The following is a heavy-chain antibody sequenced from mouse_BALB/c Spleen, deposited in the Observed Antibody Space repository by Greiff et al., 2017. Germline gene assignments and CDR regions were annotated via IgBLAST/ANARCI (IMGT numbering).Heavy chain of an antibody. V-gene: IGHV1S137*01. D-gene: IGHD2-4*01. J-gene: IGHJ4*01. CDR3: ARPGLRDAMDY. CDR1: GYTFTDYA. Sequence: VQLQQSGAELVRPGVSVKISCKGSGYTFTDYAMHWVKQSHAKSLEWIGVISTYYGDASYNQKFKGKATMTVDKSSSTAYMELARLTSEDSAIYYCARPGLRDAMDYWGQGTSVTVSS. CDR2: ISTYYGDA.